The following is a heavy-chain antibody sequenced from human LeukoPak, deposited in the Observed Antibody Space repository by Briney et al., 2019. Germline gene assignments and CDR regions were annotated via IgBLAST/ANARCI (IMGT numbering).Heavy chain of an antibody. CDR1: GFAFSNYA. V-gene: IGHV3-23*01. CDR3: AKAVRSMVTGGGYFDS. Sequence: GGSLRLSCAASGFAFSNYAMSWVRQAPGKGLEWVSSLSGGGDSRYYAVSVMGRFTISRDNSKNTLYLQMNSLRAEDTAVYYCAKAVRSMVTGGGYFDSWGQGTLVTVSS. CDR2: LSGGGDSR. J-gene: IGHJ4*02. D-gene: IGHD3-10*01.